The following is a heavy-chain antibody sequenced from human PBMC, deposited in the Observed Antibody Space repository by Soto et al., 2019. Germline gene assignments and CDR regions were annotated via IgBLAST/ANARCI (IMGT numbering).Heavy chain of an antibody. CDR2: ISSSSSYI. CDR1: GFTFSSYS. CDR3: ARDWGTYIVVVVAAGMYGMDV. V-gene: IGHV3-21*01. Sequence: EVQLVESGGGLVKPGGSLRLSCAASGFTFSSYSMNWVRQAPGKGLEWVSSISSSSSYIYYADSVKGRFTISRDNAKNSLYLQMNSLRAEDTAVYYCARDWGTYIVVVVAAGMYGMDVWGQGTTVTVSS. D-gene: IGHD2-15*01. J-gene: IGHJ6*02.